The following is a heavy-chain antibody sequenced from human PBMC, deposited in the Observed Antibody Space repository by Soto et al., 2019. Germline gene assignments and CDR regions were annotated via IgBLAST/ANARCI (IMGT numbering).Heavy chain of an antibody. CDR2: IFYSGRT. J-gene: IGHJ5*02. V-gene: IGHV4-39*01. D-gene: IGHD3-22*01. CDR3: ARQATMIVVVIKFDP. CDR1: GGSISSSSYY. Sequence: QLQLHESGPGLVKPSETLSLTCTVSGGSISSSSYYWGWIRQPPGKGLEWIGSIFYSGRTYYNPSLKSRVTISVDTSKNQFSLKLSSVSAADTAVYYCARQATMIVVVIKFDPWGQGTLVTVSS.